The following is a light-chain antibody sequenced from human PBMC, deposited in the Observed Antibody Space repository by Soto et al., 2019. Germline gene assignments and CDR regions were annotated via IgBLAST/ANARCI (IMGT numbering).Light chain of an antibody. CDR3: HLWDSSSDQYV. CDR2: DDG. Sequence: SYDLTQPPSVSVAPGQTATITCGGNNIGSESVHWYQQKPGQAPVLVVYDDGNRPSGIPERFSGSNSGNTATLTISRVEAGDEADYYCHLWDSSSDQYVFGTGTKVTV. V-gene: IGLV3-21*02. J-gene: IGLJ1*01. CDR1: NIGSES.